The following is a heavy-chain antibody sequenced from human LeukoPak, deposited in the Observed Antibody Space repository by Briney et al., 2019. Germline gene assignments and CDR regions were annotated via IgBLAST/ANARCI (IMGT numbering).Heavy chain of an antibody. J-gene: IGHJ4*02. CDR2: INHSGST. V-gene: IGHV4-34*01. Sequence: SETLSLTCAVYGGSFSGYYWNWIRQPPGKGLEWLGEINHSGSTNYNPSLKSRVTISVDTSKNQFSLKLSSVTAADTAVYYCARVKYCSGGSCPRPFDYWGQGTLVTVSS. CDR1: GGSFSGYY. D-gene: IGHD2-15*01. CDR3: ARVKYCSGGSCPRPFDY.